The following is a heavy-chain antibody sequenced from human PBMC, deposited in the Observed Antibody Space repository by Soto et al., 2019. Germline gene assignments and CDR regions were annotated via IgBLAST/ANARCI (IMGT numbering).Heavy chain of an antibody. D-gene: IGHD6-19*01. J-gene: IGHJ4*02. V-gene: IGHV3-30*18. CDR3: AKDRRVVAVAAPFDY. CDR1: GFTFSSYG. CDR2: ISYDGSNK. Sequence: QVQLVEPGGGVVQPGRSLRLSCAASGFTFSSYGMHWVRQAPGKGLEWVAVISYDGSNKYYADSVKGRFTISRDNSKNTLYLQMNSLRAEDTAVYYCAKDRRVVAVAAPFDYWGQGTLVTVSS.